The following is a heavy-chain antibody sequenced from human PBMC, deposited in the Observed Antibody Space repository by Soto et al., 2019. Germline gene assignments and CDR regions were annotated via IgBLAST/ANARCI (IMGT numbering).Heavy chain of an antibody. CDR3: ARVSVAGTFKS. CDR1: GFTFSSYS. V-gene: IGHV3-21*01. Sequence: LRLSCAASGFTFSSYSMNWVRQAPGKGLEWVSSISSSSGYIYYADSVKGRFAISRDNAKNSLYLQMNSLRAEDTAVYYCARVSVAGTFKSWGQGTLVTVSS. J-gene: IGHJ4*02. CDR2: ISSSSGYI. D-gene: IGHD6-19*01.